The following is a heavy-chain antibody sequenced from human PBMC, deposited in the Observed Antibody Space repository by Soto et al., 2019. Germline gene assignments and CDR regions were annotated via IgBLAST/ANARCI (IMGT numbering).Heavy chain of an antibody. CDR1: GGSLSGYY. D-gene: IGHD5-12*01. Sequence: QVQLQQWGAGLLKPSETLSLNCAVNGGSLSGYYWSWIRQPPGKGLEWIGEIKDGGRTNYSPSLKSRATISXGTSNNQFALRLYSVTAADTGVYYCARGQEGVVATHWDQGTLVTVSS. V-gene: IGHV4-34*01. CDR3: ARGQEGVVATH. CDR2: IKDGGRT. J-gene: IGHJ4*02.